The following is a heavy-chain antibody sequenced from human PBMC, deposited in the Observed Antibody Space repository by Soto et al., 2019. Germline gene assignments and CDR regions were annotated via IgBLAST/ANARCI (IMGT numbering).Heavy chain of an antibody. CDR3: ARDKVPNYYDSSGYYYPYYYFDY. D-gene: IGHD3-22*01. V-gene: IGHV1-2*02. J-gene: IGHJ4*02. Sequence: SVKVSCKASGYTFTGYYMHWVRQAPGQGLEWMGWINPNSGGTNYAQKFQGRVTMTRDTSISTAYMELSRLRSDDTAVYYCARDKVPNYYDSSGYYYPYYYFDYWGQGTLVTVSS. CDR1: GYTFTGYY. CDR2: INPNSGGT.